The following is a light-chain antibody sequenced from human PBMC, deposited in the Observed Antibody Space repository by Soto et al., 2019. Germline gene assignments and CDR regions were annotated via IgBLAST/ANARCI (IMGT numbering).Light chain of an antibody. J-gene: IGLJ1*01. Sequence: QSALAQPASVSGSPGQSIIISCTGTNSDVGAYNYVSWYQQHPGKAPKVLLYDVSNRPSGVSNRFSGSKSGNTASLTISGLQAEDEADYYSNSYTSGSTPYVFGTGTKVTVL. CDR2: DVS. CDR1: NSDVGAYNY. CDR3: NSYTSGSTPYV. V-gene: IGLV2-14*03.